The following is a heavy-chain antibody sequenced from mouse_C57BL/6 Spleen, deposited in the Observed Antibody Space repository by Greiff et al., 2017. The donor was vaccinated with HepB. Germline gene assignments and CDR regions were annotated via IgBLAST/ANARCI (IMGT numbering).Heavy chain of an antibody. CDR2: IYPRSGNT. Sequence: QVQLQQSGAELARPGASVKLSCKASGYTFTSYGISWVKQRTGQGLEWIGEIYPRSGNTYYNEKFKGKATLTADKSSSTAYMELRSLTSEDSAVYFCARWALPSYYYAMDYWGQGTSVTVSS. D-gene: IGHD2-10*01. J-gene: IGHJ4*01. CDR3: ARWALPSYYYAMDY. CDR1: GYTFTSYG. V-gene: IGHV1-81*01.